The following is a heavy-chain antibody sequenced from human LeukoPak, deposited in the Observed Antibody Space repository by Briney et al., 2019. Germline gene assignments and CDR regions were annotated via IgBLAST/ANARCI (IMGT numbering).Heavy chain of an antibody. V-gene: IGHV5-51*01. J-gene: IGHJ6*04. CDR3: ARLSRAVLTYGMDV. D-gene: IGHD6-19*01. CDR2: IYPGDSDT. CDR1: GYSFTSYW. Sequence: SGESLKISCQGSGYSFTSYWIAWVRQLPGKGLEWMGIIYPGDSDTRYSPSFQGQVTISADKSISTAYLQWSSLKASDTAMYYCARLSRAVLTYGMDVWGKGTTVTVSS.